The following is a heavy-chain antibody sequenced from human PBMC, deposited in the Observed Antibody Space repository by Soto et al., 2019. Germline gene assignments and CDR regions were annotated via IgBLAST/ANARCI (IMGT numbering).Heavy chain of an antibody. Sequence: GESLKISCKGSGYSFTGYWISWVRQMPGKGLEWMGRIDPSDSYTYYSPSFEGRVTISADESISTAYLQWSSLRASDTAMYYCARHGDSRGDYWGQGTLVTVSS. CDR1: GYSFTGYW. V-gene: IGHV5-10-1*01. CDR2: IDPSDSYT. CDR3: ARHGDSRGDY. J-gene: IGHJ4*02. D-gene: IGHD3-10*01.